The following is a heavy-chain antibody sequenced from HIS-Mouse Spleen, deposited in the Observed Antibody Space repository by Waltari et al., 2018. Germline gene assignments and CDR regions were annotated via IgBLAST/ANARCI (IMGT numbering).Heavy chain of an antibody. J-gene: IGHJ5*02. Sequence: QLQLQESGPGLVKPSATLSLTCTVSGGSISSSSYYWGWFRQPPGMGLEGIGSIYYSGSTYYNPSLKSRVTISVDTSKNQFSLKLSSVTAADTAVYYCARSPYYDFWSGYSDNWFDPWGQGTLVTVSS. CDR3: ARSPYYDFWSGYSDNWFDP. D-gene: IGHD3-3*01. CDR2: IYYSGST. V-gene: IGHV4-39*07. CDR1: GGSISSSSYY.